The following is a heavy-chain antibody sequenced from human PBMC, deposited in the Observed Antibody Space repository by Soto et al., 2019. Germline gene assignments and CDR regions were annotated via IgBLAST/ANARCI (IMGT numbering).Heavy chain of an antibody. V-gene: IGHV3-73*01. CDR2: IRTKANNYAT. CDR1: GFTFSGSA. J-gene: IGHJ4*02. Sequence: GGSLRLSCAASGFTFSGSAMHWVRQASGKGLEWVGRIRTKANNYATAYAVSVKGRFTISRDDSRNAAYLQMNSLKTEDTAVYSCARRISDFWSGHPKGIDYWGQGTVVTVSS. CDR3: ARRISDFWSGHPKGIDY. D-gene: IGHD3-3*01.